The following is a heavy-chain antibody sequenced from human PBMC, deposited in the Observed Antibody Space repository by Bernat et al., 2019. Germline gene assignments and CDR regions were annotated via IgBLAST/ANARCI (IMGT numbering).Heavy chain of an antibody. CDR3: ATSGYDYYFDY. J-gene: IGHJ4*02. D-gene: IGHD5-12*01. V-gene: IGHV3-21*01. CDR2: ISSSSSYI. CDR1: GFTFSSYS. Sequence: EVQLVEFGGGLVKPGGSLRLSCAASGFTFSSYSMNWVRQAPGKGLEWVSSISSSSSYIYYADSVKGRFTISRDHAKNSLYLQMNSLRAEDTAVYYCATSGYDYYFDYWGQGTLVTVSS.